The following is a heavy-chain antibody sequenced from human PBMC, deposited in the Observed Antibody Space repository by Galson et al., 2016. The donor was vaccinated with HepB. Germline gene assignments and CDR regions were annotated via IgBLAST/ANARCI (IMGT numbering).Heavy chain of an antibody. D-gene: IGHD2/OR15-2a*01. Sequence: SVKVSCKAFGYTFTTSGISWVRQAPGQGLEWMGWTSTYSGDTKYAQNFQGGLTLPTDSSTTTAYMELRSLRFDSTAMYYCARAVQYRFDSWGQGTRVTVAS. CDR1: GYTFTTSG. J-gene: IGHJ4*02. CDR3: ARAVQYRFDS. V-gene: IGHV1-18*01. CDR2: TSTYSGDT.